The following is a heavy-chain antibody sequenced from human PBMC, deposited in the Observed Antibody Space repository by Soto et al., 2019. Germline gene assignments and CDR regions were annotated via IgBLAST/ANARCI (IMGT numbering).Heavy chain of an antibody. J-gene: IGHJ5*02. D-gene: IGHD3-10*01. V-gene: IGHV4-39*01. CDR1: GGSISSSSYY. Sequence: PSETMSLTCTVSGGSISSSSYYWGWINKPPGKGLEWIGSIYYSGSTYYNPSLKSRVTISVDTSKNQFSLKLRSVTAADTAVYYCARHSYYYGSTYGCWLDPWGQGTLVTVSS. CDR2: IYYSGST. CDR3: ARHSYYYGSTYGCWLDP.